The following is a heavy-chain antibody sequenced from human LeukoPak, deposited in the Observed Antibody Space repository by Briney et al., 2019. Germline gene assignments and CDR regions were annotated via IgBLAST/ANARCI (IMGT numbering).Heavy chain of an antibody. CDR2: IYTSGST. V-gene: IGHV4-61*02. J-gene: IGHJ4*02. D-gene: IGHD3-22*01. CDR1: GGSISSGSYY. Sequence: SETLSLTCTVSGGSISSGSYYWSWIRQPAGKGLEWIGRIYTSGSTNYNPSLKSRVTISVDTSKDQFSLKLRSVTAADTAVYYCARVTGYMIEDYFDYWGQGTLVTVSS. CDR3: ARVTGYMIEDYFDY.